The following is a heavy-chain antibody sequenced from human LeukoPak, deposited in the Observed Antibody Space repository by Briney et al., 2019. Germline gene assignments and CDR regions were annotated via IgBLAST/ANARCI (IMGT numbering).Heavy chain of an antibody. CDR1: GGSVSSYY. CDR3: ARYGLGIRGFDP. CDR2: IYYSGST. Sequence: PSETLSLTCTVSGGSVSSYYWSWIRQPPGKGLEWIGYIYYSGSTNYNPSLQSRVTISVDTSKNQFSLKLSSVTAADTALYYCARYGLGIRGFDPWGQGTLVAVSS. V-gene: IGHV4-59*02. D-gene: IGHD7-27*01. J-gene: IGHJ5*02.